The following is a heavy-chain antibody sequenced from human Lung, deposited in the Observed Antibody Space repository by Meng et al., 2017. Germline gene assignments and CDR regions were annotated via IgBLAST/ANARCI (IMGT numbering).Heavy chain of an antibody. J-gene: IGHJ4*02. CDR3: ARGTRVSCTGVICYPFDF. Sequence: EVQLLESGGGLVRPWGSLRLSCAASGFTFSTYAMSWVRQAPEKGLEWVSATAATDGGTYHAASVRGRFTISRDNSKNTLSLQMNSLRADDTAIYYCARGTRVSCTGVICYPFDFWGQGTLVTVSS. V-gene: IGHV3-23*01. CDR1: GFTFSTYA. D-gene: IGHD2-8*02. CDR2: TAATDGGT.